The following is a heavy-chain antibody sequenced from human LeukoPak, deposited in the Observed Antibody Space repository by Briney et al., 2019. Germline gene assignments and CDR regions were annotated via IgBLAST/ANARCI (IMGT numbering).Heavy chain of an antibody. J-gene: IGHJ5*02. Sequence: SETLSLTCAVYGGSFSGYYWSWIRQPPGKGLEWIGEINHSGSTNYNPSLKSRVTISVDTSKNQFSLKLSSVTAADTAVYYCARPVYYGSGSYYNNWFDPWGQGTLVTVSS. CDR2: INHSGST. CDR3: ARPVYYGSGSYYNNWFDP. CDR1: GGSFSGYY. V-gene: IGHV4-34*01. D-gene: IGHD3-10*01.